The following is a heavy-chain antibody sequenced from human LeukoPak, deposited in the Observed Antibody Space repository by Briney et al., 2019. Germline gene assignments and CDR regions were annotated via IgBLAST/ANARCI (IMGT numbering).Heavy chain of an antibody. CDR1: GFTFSSYA. D-gene: IGHD3/OR15-3a*01. Sequence: GGSLRLSCAASGFTFSSYAMSWVRQAPGKGLEWVSAISGSGGSTYYADSVKGRFSISRDNAKNTVYLQMNSLRAEDTAVYYCVRDFELYYWGQGTLVTVSS. V-gene: IGHV3-23*01. CDR3: VRDFELYY. CDR2: ISGSGGST. J-gene: IGHJ4*02.